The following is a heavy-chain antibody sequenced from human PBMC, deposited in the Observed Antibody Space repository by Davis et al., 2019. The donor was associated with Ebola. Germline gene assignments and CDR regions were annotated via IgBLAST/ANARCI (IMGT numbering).Heavy chain of an antibody. Sequence: SSVTVSCLTSRYTFPSYAISCMRQAPRQVLEWMGGIIPIFGTANYAQKFQGRVTITADESTSTAYMELSSLRSEDTAVYYCAIPILTGYYSDYGMDVWGKGTTVTVSS. CDR3: AIPILTGYYSDYGMDV. V-gene: IGHV1-69*13. D-gene: IGHD3-9*01. J-gene: IGHJ6*04. CDR1: RYTFPSYA. CDR2: IIPIFGTA.